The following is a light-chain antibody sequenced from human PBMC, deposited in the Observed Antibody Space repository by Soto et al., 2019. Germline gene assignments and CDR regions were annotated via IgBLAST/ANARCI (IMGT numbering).Light chain of an antibody. Sequence: IVMTQSPATLSVSPGERATLSCRASQSVSSNLAWYQQKPGQTPKLLIYVASTRATGIPARFSGSGSGTEVTLTISSLQSEDFAVYYCQQYNVCPLTFGGGTKVEFK. CDR2: VAS. CDR1: QSVSSN. J-gene: IGKJ4*01. V-gene: IGKV3-15*01. CDR3: QQYNVCPLT.